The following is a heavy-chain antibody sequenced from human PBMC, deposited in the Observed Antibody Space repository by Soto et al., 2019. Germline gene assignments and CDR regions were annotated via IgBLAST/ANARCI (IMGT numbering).Heavy chain of an antibody. D-gene: IGHD2-15*01. Sequence: GGSLRLSCAASGFTFSSYGMHWVRQAPGKGLEWVAVIWYDGSNKYYADSVKGRFTISRDNSKNTLYLQMNSLRAEDTAVYYCARVLGKEDPGNPAFYYWGQGTLVTVS. CDR2: IWYDGSNK. V-gene: IGHV3-33*01. CDR1: GFTFSSYG. J-gene: IGHJ4*02. CDR3: ARVLGKEDPGNPAFYY.